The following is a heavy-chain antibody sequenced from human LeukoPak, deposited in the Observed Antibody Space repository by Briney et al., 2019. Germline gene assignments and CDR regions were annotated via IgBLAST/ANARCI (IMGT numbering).Heavy chain of an antibody. CDR1: GYTFTSYA. V-gene: IGHV7-4-1*02. CDR3: ARDPHRSRRAFDM. D-gene: IGHD3-16*02. CDR2: INTNTGNP. Sequence: ASVKVSCRASGYTFTSYAMNWVRQAPGQGLEWLGWINTNTGNPTYAQGFTGRFVFSLDTSVSTAYLQISSLKPEDTAVYYCARDPHRSRRAFDMWGQGTMVTVSS. J-gene: IGHJ3*02.